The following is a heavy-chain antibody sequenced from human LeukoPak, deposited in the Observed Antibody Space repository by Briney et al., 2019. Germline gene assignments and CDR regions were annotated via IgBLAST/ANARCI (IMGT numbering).Heavy chain of an antibody. CDR1: GYTFPNYH. D-gene: IGHD2-2*01. Sequence: ASMKVSCKASGYTFPNYHIHWVRQAPGQGLEWMGWISAYNGNTNYAQKLQGRVTMTTDTSTSTAFMELRSLRSDDTAVYYCARDNEFRGAAAIYYYYGMDVWGQGTTVTVSS. CDR3: ARDNEFRGAAAIYYYYGMDV. V-gene: IGHV1-18*01. CDR2: ISAYNGNT. J-gene: IGHJ6*02.